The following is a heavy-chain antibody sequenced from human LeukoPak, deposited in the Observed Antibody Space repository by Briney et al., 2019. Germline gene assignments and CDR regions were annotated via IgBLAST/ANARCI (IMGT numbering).Heavy chain of an antibody. Sequence: PGGSLRLSCEASGFTFSSYAMSWVRQAPGKGLEWVSAISGSGGSTYYADSVKGRFTISRDNSKNTLYLQMNSLRAEDTAVYYCAKERQRKLAYCGGDCFHSDIWGQGTMVTVSS. CDR3: AKERQRKLAYCGGDCFHSDI. J-gene: IGHJ3*02. V-gene: IGHV3-23*01. D-gene: IGHD2-21*02. CDR1: GFTFSSYA. CDR2: ISGSGGST.